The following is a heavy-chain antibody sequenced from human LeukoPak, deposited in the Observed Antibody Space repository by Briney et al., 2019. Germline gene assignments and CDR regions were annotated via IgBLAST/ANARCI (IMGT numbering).Heavy chain of an antibody. CDR1: GFSFTNYW. D-gene: IGHD3-10*01. J-gene: IGHJ4*02. Sequence: GESLKISCKGSGFSFTNYWIAWVRQLPGKGLEWMGIIYPGDSDTRFSPSFQGQVTISADKSISTAYPQWSSLKASDTAMYYCARPYYYDSGQYYFHYWGQGTLVTVSS. V-gene: IGHV5-51*01. CDR2: IYPGDSDT. CDR3: ARPYYYDSGQYYFHY.